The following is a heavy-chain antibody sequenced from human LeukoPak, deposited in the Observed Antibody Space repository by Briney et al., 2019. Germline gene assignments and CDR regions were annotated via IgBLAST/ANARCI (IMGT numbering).Heavy chain of an antibody. Sequence: SETLSPACTVSGGSISSYYWSWIRQPPGKGLEWIGYIYYSGSTNYNPSLKSRVTISVDTSKNQFSLKLSSVTAADTAVYYCARGGAYCGGDCSDVWGKGTTVTVSS. D-gene: IGHD2-21*02. CDR3: ARGGAYCGGDCSDV. CDR2: IYYSGST. V-gene: IGHV4-59*01. J-gene: IGHJ6*04. CDR1: GGSISSYY.